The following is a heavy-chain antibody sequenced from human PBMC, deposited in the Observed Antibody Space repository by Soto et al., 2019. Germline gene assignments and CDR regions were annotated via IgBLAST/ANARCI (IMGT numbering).Heavy chain of an antibody. CDR3: ARETLRDAIDI. CDR2: IRANDESI. J-gene: IGHJ3*02. V-gene: IGHV3-48*03. CDR1: GFDFRSYE. Sequence: LRLSCVASGFDFRSYEMNWVRQAPGKGLEWVSNIRANDESIYYADSVKGRVSVSRGNAKNSLFLEMNSLRVDDTAVYYCARETLRDAIDIWGQGTMVTVSS.